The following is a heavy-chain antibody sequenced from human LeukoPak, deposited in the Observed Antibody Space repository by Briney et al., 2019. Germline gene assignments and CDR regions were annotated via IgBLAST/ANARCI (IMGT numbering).Heavy chain of an antibody. V-gene: IGHV3-30*03. J-gene: IGHJ5*02. CDR3: ARDKLLEYGNWFDP. D-gene: IGHD4/OR15-4a*01. Sequence: GGSLRLSCAASGFTFTSYSMNWVRQAPGKGLEWVAVISYDGSNKYYADSVKGRFTISRDNSKNTLYLQMNSLRAEDTAIYYCARDKLLEYGNWFDPWGQGTLVTVSS. CDR2: ISYDGSNK. CDR1: GFTFTSYS.